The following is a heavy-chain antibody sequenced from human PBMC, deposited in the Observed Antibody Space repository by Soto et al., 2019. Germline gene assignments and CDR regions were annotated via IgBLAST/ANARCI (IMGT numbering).Heavy chain of an antibody. J-gene: IGHJ4*02. CDR3: ARRPGAYDFWSGERGYYFDY. CDR2: IYPGDSDT. D-gene: IGHD3-3*01. CDR1: GYSFTSYW. Sequence: EVQLVQSGAEVKKPGESLKISCKGSGYSFTSYWIGWVRQMPGKGLEWMGIIYPGDSDTRYSPSFQGQVTISADKSISTAHLQWSSLTASDTAMYYCARRPGAYDFWSGERGYYFDYWGQGTLVTVSS. V-gene: IGHV5-51*01.